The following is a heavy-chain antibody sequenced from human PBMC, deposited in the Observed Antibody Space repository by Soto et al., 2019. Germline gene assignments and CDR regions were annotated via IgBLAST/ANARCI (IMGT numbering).Heavy chain of an antibody. J-gene: IGHJ4*02. CDR1: GYTFTSYG. CDR2: INTSNSKT. CDR3: ARVGYDILTGYFSHHFDS. D-gene: IGHD3-9*01. V-gene: IGHV1-18*01. Sequence: VQLEQSGGEVKEPGASVKVSCKASGYTFTSYGISWMRQAPGRGLEWMGWINTSNSKTNYAQKVHGRVTMTTETSTKTVYMELRSLRSDDTAIYYCARVGYDILTGYFSHHFDSWGQGTLVTVTS.